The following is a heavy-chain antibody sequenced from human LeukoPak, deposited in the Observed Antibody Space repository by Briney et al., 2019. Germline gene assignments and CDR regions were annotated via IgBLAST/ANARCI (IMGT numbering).Heavy chain of an antibody. J-gene: IGHJ4*02. CDR2: IWFDGSNI. V-gene: IGHV3-33*01. CDR3: ARDSLPMAVTGPFDH. D-gene: IGHD6-19*01. CDR1: GFNFSSYG. Sequence: PGGSPRLSCAASGFNFSSYGMHWVRQAPGKGLEWVTSIWFDGSNIHYADSVKGRAIISRDNSKSALYLQMNSLRAEDTAIYYCARDSLPMAVTGPFDHWGQGALVSVSS.